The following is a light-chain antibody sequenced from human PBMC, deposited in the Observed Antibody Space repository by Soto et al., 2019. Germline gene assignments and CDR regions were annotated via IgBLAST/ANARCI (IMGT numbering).Light chain of an antibody. J-gene: IGKJ2*01. Sequence: EIVMTQSPATLSVSPGERATLSCRASQSVSSNLAWYQQIPGQAPRLLIYGASTRATGIPARFSGSGSGTEFTLTISSMQSEDFAVYYCQQYNNWPPKHTFGQGTKLEIK. CDR2: GAS. CDR1: QSVSSN. CDR3: QQYNNWPPKHT. V-gene: IGKV3-15*01.